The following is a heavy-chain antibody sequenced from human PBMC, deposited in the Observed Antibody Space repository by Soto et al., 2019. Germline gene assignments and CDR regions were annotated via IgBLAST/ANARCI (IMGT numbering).Heavy chain of an antibody. V-gene: IGHV3-7*01. J-gene: IGHJ4*02. CDR1: GFTFSSYW. Sequence: GGSLRLSCAASGFTFSSYWMSWVRQAPGKGLEWVANIKQDGSEKYYVDSVKGRFTISRDNAKNSLYLQMNSLRAEDTAVYYCARDVYCSSTSCYNYFDYWGQGTLVTVSS. D-gene: IGHD2-2*01. CDR2: IKQDGSEK. CDR3: ARDVYCSSTSCYNYFDY.